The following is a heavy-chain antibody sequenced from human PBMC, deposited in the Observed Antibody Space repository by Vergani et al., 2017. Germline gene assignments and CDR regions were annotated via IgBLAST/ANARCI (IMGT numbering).Heavy chain of an antibody. J-gene: IGHJ4*02. CDR1: GFTFSSYG. V-gene: IGHV3-30*02. D-gene: IGHD3-10*01. CDR2: IRYDGSNK. CDR3: AKIGSGSYDY. Sequence: QVQLVESGGGVVQPGGSLRLSCAASGFTFSSYGMHWVRQAPGKGLEWVAFIRYDGSNKYYADSVKGRFTISRDNSKNTLYLQMNSLRAEDTAVYYCAKIGSGSYDYGGQGTVVTVSS.